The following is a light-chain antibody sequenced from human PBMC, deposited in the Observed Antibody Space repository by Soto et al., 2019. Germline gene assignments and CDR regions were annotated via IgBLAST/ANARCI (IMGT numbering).Light chain of an antibody. Sequence: EIVMTQSPATLSVSPGERATLSCRASQSVSSNLAWYQQKPGQAPRLLIYGASTRATGIPARFSGSGSGTEFTLTISSLQSEDFAVYYCQQYNNWPPGTFGPGTKLEIK. CDR1: QSVSSN. J-gene: IGKJ2*01. CDR3: QQYNNWPPGT. CDR2: GAS. V-gene: IGKV3-15*01.